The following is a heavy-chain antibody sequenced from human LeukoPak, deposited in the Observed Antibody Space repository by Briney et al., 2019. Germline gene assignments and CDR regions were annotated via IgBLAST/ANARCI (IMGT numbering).Heavy chain of an antibody. CDR3: ATGGHYYDSSGYLSYYFDY. CDR1: GYSFTSYW. CDR2: IYPGDSDT. J-gene: IGHJ4*02. Sequence: GESLKISCKGSGYSFTSYWIGWVRQMPGKGLEWMGIIYPGDSDTRYSPSFQGQVTISADRSISTAYLQWSSLKASDTATYYCATGGHYYDSSGYLSYYFDYWGQGTLVTVSS. V-gene: IGHV5-51*01. D-gene: IGHD3-22*01.